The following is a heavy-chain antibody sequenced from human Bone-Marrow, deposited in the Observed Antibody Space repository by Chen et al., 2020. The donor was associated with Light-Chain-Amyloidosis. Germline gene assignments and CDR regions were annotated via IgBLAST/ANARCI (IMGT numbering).Heavy chain of an antibody. J-gene: IGHJ4*02. CDR3: AKEVPGFWYYFDY. Sequence: QVQLVESGGGVVQPGRSLRLSCAASGLTFSSYGMHWVRQAPGKGLEWVAVISYDGSNKYYANSVKGRFTISRDNSKNTLYLQMNSLRAEDTAVYYCAKEVPGFWYYFDYWGQGILVTVSS. D-gene: IGHD6-13*01. CDR2: ISYDGSNK. CDR1: GLTFSSYG. V-gene: IGHV3-30*18.